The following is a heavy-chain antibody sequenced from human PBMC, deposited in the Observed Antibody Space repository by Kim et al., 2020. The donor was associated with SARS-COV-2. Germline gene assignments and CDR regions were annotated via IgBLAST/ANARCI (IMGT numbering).Heavy chain of an antibody. V-gene: IGHV3-11*01. D-gene: IGHD2-15*01. CDR3: ASPLPTGYCSGGSCYADY. J-gene: IGHJ4*02. Sequence: KGRFTISRDNAKNSLYLQMNSLRAEDTAVYYCASPLPTGYCSGGSCYADYWGQGTLVTVSS.